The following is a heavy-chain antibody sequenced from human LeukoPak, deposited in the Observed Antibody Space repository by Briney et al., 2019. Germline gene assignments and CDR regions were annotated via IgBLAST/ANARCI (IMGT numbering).Heavy chain of an antibody. CDR2: IHYSGST. CDR3: ARALGSGDYDDY. J-gene: IGHJ4*02. CDR1: GFPFSSYS. V-gene: IGHV4-30-4*01. D-gene: IGHD7-27*01. Sequence: LRLSCAASGFPFSSYSMTWVRQPPGKGLEWIGYIHYSGSTYYSPSLKSRVTISVDTSKNQFSLKLSSVTAADTAVYYCARALGSGDYDDYWGQGTLVTVSS.